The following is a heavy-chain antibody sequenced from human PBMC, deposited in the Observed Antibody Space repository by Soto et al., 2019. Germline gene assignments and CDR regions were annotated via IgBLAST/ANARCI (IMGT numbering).Heavy chain of an antibody. CDR1: CGSISSTSYY. J-gene: IGHJ6*02. V-gene: IGHV4-39*01. D-gene: IGHD4-4*01. CDR2: LYYSGAT. CDR3: ARLGKDFSNSYYFGMDV. Sequence: PSETLSLTCSASCGSISSTSYYWAWIRQPPGKGLEWIGNLYYSGATYYNPSLKSRLTMSVDPSKNQFSLNLSSVTAADTAVYYCARLGKDFSNSYYFGMDVWGQGTTVTVSS.